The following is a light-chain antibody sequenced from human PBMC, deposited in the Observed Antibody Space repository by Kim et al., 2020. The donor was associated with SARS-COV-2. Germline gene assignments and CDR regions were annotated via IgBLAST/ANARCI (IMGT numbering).Light chain of an antibody. J-gene: IGKJ1*01. Sequence: SVGDRVTITCRASQSIGSWLAWYQQKPGKAPKLLIYKASSLESGVPSRFSGSGSGTEFTLTISSLQPDDFATYYCQQYNTYLTWTFGQWTKVDIK. CDR2: KAS. CDR1: QSIGSW. CDR3: QQYNTYLTWT. V-gene: IGKV1-5*03.